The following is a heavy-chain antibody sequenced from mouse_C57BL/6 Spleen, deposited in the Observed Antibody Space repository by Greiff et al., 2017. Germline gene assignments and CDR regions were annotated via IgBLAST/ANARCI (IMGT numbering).Heavy chain of an antibody. V-gene: IGHV1-55*01. CDR1: GYTFTSYW. D-gene: IGHD2-3*01. Sequence: VQLQQPGAELVKPGASVKMSCKASGYTFTSYWITWVKQRPGQGLEWIGDIYPGSGSTNYNEKFKSKATLTVDTSSSTAYMQLSSLTSEDSAVYYGARRGSLYDGYFWYFDVWGTGTTVTVSA. CDR3: ARRGSLYDGYFWYFDV. J-gene: IGHJ1*03. CDR2: IYPGSGST.